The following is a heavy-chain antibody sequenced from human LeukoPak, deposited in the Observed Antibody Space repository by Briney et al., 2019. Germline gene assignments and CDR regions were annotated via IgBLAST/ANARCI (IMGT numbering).Heavy chain of an antibody. Sequence: ASVKVFCKASGYTFTSYGISWVRQAPGQGLEWMGWISAYNGNTNYAQKLQGRVTMTTDTSTSTAYMELRSLRSDDTAVYYCARVFTVTSDSDYWGQGTLVTVSS. CDR3: ARVFTVTSDSDY. J-gene: IGHJ4*02. D-gene: IGHD4-17*01. V-gene: IGHV1-18*01. CDR2: ISAYNGNT. CDR1: GYTFTSYG.